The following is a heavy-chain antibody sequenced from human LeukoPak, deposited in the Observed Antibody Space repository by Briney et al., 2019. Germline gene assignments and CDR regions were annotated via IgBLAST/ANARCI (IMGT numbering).Heavy chain of an antibody. V-gene: IGHV3-74*01. CDR3: ARRAGAYSHPYDY. J-gene: IGHJ4*02. D-gene: IGHD4/OR15-4a*01. CDR1: GFTFSSYW. CDR2: INSDGSST. Sequence: GGSLRLSCAASGFTFSSYWMHWVRQAPGKGLVWVSRINSDGSSTSYADSVKGRFTISRDNAKNTLYLQMNSLRAEDTAVCYCARRAGAYSHPYDYWGQGTLVTVSS.